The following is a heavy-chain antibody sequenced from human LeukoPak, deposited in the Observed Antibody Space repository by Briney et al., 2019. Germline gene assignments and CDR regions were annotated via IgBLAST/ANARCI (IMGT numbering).Heavy chain of an antibody. Sequence: GGSLRLSCAASGFTFSSYWMSWVRQAPGKGLEWVANIKQDGSEKYYVDSVKGRFTISRDNAKNSLYLQMNSLRAEATAVYYCARGRYDSSGYYYFDYWGQGTLVTVSS. CDR1: GFTFSSYW. D-gene: IGHD3-22*01. CDR3: ARGRYDSSGYYYFDY. V-gene: IGHV3-7*01. J-gene: IGHJ4*02. CDR2: IKQDGSEK.